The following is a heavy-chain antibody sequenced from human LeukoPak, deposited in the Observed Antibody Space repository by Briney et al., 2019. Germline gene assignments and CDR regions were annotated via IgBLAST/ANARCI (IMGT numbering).Heavy chain of an antibody. CDR1: GGSISSYY. D-gene: IGHD6-19*01. CDR2: IYYSGST. Sequence: SETLSLTCTVSGGSISSYYWSWIRQPPGKGLEWIGYIYYSGSTNYNPSLKSRVTISVDTSKNQFSLKLSSVTAADTAVYYCARASRYSSGWYFGYWGQGTLVTVSS. CDR3: ARASRYSSGWYFGY. J-gene: IGHJ4*02. V-gene: IGHV4-59*01.